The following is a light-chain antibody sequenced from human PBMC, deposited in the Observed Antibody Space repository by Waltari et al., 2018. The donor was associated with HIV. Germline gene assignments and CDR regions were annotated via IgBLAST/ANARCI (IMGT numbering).Light chain of an antibody. V-gene: IGKV4-1*01. J-gene: IGKJ2*01. Sequence: DIVMTQSPDSLAVSLGERAAINCKSSQSVLYSSNNKNYVAWYQQKPGQPPKLLIYWASTRESGVPDRFSGSGSGTDFTLTISSLRAEDVALYYCQQYYSTPPTFGQGTKLEIK. CDR2: WAS. CDR1: QSVLYSSNNKNY. CDR3: QQYYSTPPT.